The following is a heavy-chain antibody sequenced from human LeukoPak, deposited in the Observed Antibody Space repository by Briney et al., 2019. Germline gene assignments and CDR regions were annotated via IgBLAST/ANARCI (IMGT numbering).Heavy chain of an antibody. D-gene: IGHD2-2*01. J-gene: IGHJ3*02. CDR1: GFTFSSYS. CDR2: ISSSSSTI. V-gene: IGHV3-48*01. Sequence: GGSLRLSCAASGFTFSSYSMNWVRQAPGKGLEWVSYISSSSSTIYYADSVKGRFTISRDNAKNSLYLQVNSLRAEDTAVYYCARDYNYCSSDRCYDAFDIWGQGTMVTVSS. CDR3: ARDYNYCSSDRCYDAFDI.